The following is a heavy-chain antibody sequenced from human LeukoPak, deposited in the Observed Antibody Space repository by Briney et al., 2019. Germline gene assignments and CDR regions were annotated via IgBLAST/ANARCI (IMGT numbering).Heavy chain of an antibody. CDR1: GGTFSSYA. V-gene: IGHV1-69*05. CDR2: IIPIFGTA. D-gene: IGHD1-7*01. CDR3: ARGPSGRRLELKGGTFDI. Sequence: SVKVSCKASGGTFSSYAISWVRQAPGQGLEWMGGIIPIFGTANYAQKFQGRVTITTDESTSTAYMELSSLRSEDTAVYYCARGPSGRRLELKGGTFDIWGQGTMVTVSS. J-gene: IGHJ3*02.